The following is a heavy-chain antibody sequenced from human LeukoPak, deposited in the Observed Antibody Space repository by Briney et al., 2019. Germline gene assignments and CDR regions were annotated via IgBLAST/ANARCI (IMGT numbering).Heavy chain of an antibody. V-gene: IGHV1-69*05. Sequence: ASVKVSCKASGGTFSSYAISWVRQAPGQGLEWMGGIIPIFGTANYAQKFQGRVTITTDESTSTAYMELSSLRSEDTAVYYCAKDEGRIAVAGTPLDYWGQGTLVTVSS. CDR2: IIPIFGTA. J-gene: IGHJ4*02. CDR3: AKDEGRIAVAGTPLDY. D-gene: IGHD6-19*01. CDR1: GGTFSSYA.